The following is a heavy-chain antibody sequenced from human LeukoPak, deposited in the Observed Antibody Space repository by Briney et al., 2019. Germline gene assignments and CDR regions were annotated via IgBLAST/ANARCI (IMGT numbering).Heavy chain of an antibody. CDR2: IHPGDSDV. Sequence: GESLKISCKGSGYSFTSYWIGWVRQMPGKGLEWMGIIHPGDSDVRYSPSFQGQVTISVDKSISTAYLQWNSLKASDTAMYYCARHWGTYYYYYYGVDVWGEGTSVIVSS. CDR1: GYSFTSYW. CDR3: ARHWGTYYYYYYGVDV. J-gene: IGHJ6*04. V-gene: IGHV5-51*01. D-gene: IGHD3-16*01.